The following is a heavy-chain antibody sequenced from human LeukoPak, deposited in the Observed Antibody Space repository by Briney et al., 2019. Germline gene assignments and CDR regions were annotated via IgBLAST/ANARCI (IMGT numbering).Heavy chain of an antibody. J-gene: IGHJ6*02. CDR2: ITGSGGST. D-gene: IGHD3-3*01. V-gene: IGHV3-23*01. CDR3: AKDGGGSLEWLPPMDV. Sequence: GGSLRLSCAASGFTFSSHAMGWVRQAPGKGLEWVSSITGSGGSTYYGDSVKGRFTISRDNSKNTLYLQMNSLRAEDTAVYYCAKDGGGSLEWLPPMDVWGQGTTVTVSS. CDR1: GFTFSSHA.